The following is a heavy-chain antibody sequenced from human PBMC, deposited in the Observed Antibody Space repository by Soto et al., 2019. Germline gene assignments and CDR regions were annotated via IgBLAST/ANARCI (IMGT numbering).Heavy chain of an antibody. J-gene: IGHJ5*02. CDR3: ARVPRYYYGSGRPNRFDP. CDR2: ISAYNGNT. Sequence: GASVKVSCKASGYTFTSYGISWVRQAPGQGLEWMGWISAYNGNTNYAQKLQGRVTMTTDTSTSTAYMELRSLRSDDTAVYYCARVPRYYYGSGRPNRFDPWGQGTLVTVSS. D-gene: IGHD3-10*01. CDR1: GYTFTSYG. V-gene: IGHV1-18*04.